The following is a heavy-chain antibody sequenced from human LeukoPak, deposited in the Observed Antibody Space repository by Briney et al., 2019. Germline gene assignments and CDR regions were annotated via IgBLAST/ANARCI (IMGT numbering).Heavy chain of an antibody. CDR2: IKQDGSEK. CDR3: ARAGSRYCSSTSCYEF. D-gene: IGHD2-2*01. CDR1: GFTFSSYW. J-gene: IGHJ4*02. Sequence: GGSLRLSCAASGFTFSSYWMSWVRQAPGKGLEWVANIKQDGSEKYYVDSVKGRFTISRDNAKNSLYLQMNSLRAEDTAVYYCARAGSRYCSSTSCYEFWGQGTLVTVSS. V-gene: IGHV3-7*01.